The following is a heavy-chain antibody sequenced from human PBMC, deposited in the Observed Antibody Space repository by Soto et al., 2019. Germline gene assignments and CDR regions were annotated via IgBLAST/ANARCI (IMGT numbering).Heavy chain of an antibody. V-gene: IGHV2-5*02. Sequence: SGPTLVNPTQTLTLTCTFSGFSLSTSGVGVGWIRRPPGKALEWHALIYWDDDKRYSPSLKSRLTITKDTSKNQVVLTMTNMDPVDTATYYCAHRRIASAINAFDIWGQGTMVTLSS. J-gene: IGHJ3*02. D-gene: IGHD6-13*01. CDR3: AHRRIASAINAFDI. CDR1: GFSLSTSGVG. CDR2: IYWDDDK.